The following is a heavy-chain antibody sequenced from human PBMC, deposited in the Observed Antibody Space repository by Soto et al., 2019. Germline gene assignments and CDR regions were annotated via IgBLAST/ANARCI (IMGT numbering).Heavy chain of an antibody. CDR2: ISSDENNK. J-gene: IGHJ4*02. CDR1: GFTFSSST. D-gene: IGHD1-26*01. CDR3: ARGGGGKWEP. Sequence: QVQLVESGGGVVQPGRSLRLSCAASGFTFSSSTMYWVRQAPGKGLEWVAIISSDENNKYCADSVKGRFIISRDNSKNTLKLQINSLRPEDTAVYYCARGGGGKWEPWGQGTLVTVSS. V-gene: IGHV3-30-3*01.